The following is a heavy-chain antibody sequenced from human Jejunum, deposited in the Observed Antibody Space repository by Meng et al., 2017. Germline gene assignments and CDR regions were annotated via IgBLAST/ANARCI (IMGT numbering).Heavy chain of an antibody. CDR3: ASNGFYSMVD. D-gene: IGHD3-22*01. CDR1: GGSVSSDNW. Sequence: GSLRLSCAVSGGSVSSDNWWSWVRQPPGEGLEWIGEIFHSGRTNYNPSLKSRVIISVDKSKNQFSLRLSSVSAADTAVYFCASNGFYSMVDWGQGTLVTVSS. J-gene: IGHJ4*02. V-gene: IGHV4-4*01. CDR2: IFHSGRT.